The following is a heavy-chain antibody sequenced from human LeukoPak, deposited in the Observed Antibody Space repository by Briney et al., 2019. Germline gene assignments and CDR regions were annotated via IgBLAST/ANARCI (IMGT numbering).Heavy chain of an antibody. J-gene: IGHJ4*02. CDR2: INHSGST. CDR1: GGSFSGYY. CDR3: ARAYCSSTSCYVAGYFDY. V-gene: IGHV4-34*01. Sequence: PSETLSLTCAVYGGSFSGYYWSWIRQPPGKGLEWIGEINHSGSTNYNPSLKSRVTISVDTSKNQFSLKLSSVTAADTAVYYCARAYCSSTSCYVAGYFDYWGQGTLVTVSS. D-gene: IGHD2-2*01.